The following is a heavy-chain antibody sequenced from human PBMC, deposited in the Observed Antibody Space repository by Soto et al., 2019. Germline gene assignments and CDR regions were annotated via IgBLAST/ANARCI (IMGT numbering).Heavy chain of an antibody. CDR2: MNPNSGNT. CDR1: GYTFTSYD. CDR3: ARAWGITMVRGYYDP. D-gene: IGHD3-10*01. J-gene: IGHJ5*02. Sequence: QVQLVESGGDVKKPGASVKVSCKASGYTFTSYDINWVRQATGQGLEWMGWMNPNSGNTGYAQKFQGRVTMTRNTSISTDYMELSSLRSEDTAVYYCARAWGITMVRGYYDPWGQGTLVTVSS. V-gene: IGHV1-8*01.